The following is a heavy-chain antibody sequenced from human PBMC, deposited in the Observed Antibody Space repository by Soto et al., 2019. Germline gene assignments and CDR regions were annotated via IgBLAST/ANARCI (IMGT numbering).Heavy chain of an antibody. V-gene: IGHV3-48*01. Sequence: SLRLSCAASGFTFSSYSMNWVRQAPGKGLEWVSYISSSSSTIYYADSVKGRFTISRDNAKNSLYLQMNSLRAEDTAVYYCARVLLVAATSLFAFDIWGQGTMVTVSS. CDR3: ARVLLVAATSLFAFDI. J-gene: IGHJ3*02. CDR1: GFTFSSYS. CDR2: ISSSSSTI. D-gene: IGHD2-15*01.